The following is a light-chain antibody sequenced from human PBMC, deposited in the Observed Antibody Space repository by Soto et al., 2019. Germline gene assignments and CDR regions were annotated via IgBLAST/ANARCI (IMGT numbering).Light chain of an antibody. J-gene: IGKJ3*01. CDR1: QSIGSW. CDR2: EAS. Sequence: DIQMTQSPSPLSASVGDSVTITCRASQSIGSWLAWYQQKPGKVPELLVYEASSLETGVPSRFSASGSGTEFPLTINNLQPDDFATYYCQQYSVYSAFGPGTKVDIK. CDR3: QQYSVYSA. V-gene: IGKV1-5*03.